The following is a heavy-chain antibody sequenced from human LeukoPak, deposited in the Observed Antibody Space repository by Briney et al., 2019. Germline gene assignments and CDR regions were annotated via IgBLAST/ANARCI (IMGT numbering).Heavy chain of an antibody. Sequence: GGSLRLSCAASGFTFSSYSMNWVRQAPGKGLEWVSSVSSSSSYIYYADSVKGRFTISRDNAKNSLYLQMNSLRAEDTAVYYCARATGGKMEDAFDIWGQGTMVTVSS. V-gene: IGHV3-21*01. CDR1: GFTFSSYS. CDR3: ARATGGKMEDAFDI. CDR2: VSSSSSYI. J-gene: IGHJ3*02. D-gene: IGHD2-15*01.